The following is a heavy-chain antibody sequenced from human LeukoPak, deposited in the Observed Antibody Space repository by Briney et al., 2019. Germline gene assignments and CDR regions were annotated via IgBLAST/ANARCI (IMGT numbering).Heavy chain of an antibody. CDR2: IYYSGST. CDR1: GGSISSSSYY. D-gene: IGHD6-13*01. CDR3: ASRGESIAAAGTDY. Sequence: SETLSLTCTVSGGSISSSSYYWGWIRQPPGKGLEWIGSIYYSGSTYYNPSLKSRVTISVDTPKNQFSLKLSSVTAADTAVYYCASRGESIAAAGTDYWGQGTLVTVSS. V-gene: IGHV4-39*01. J-gene: IGHJ4*02.